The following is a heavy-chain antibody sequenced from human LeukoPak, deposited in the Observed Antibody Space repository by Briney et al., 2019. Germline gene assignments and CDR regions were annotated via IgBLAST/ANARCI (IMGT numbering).Heavy chain of an antibody. CDR1: GGSISSSSYY. J-gene: IGHJ4*02. CDR3: ARQGSYSYGSGTYYNGHFDY. D-gene: IGHD3-10*01. CDR2: IFYSGST. Sequence: SETLSLTCTVSGGSISSSSYYWGWIRQPPGKGLEWIGSIFYSGSTFYNTSLKSRVTISVDTSKNQFSLKLSSVTAADTAAFYCARQGSYSYGSGTYYNGHFDYWAQGIVVTVSS. V-gene: IGHV4-39*01.